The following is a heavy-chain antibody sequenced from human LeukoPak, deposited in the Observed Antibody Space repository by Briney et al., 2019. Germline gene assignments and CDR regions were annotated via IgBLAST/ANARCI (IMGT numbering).Heavy chain of an antibody. CDR3: ARSGPTVVEIDY. CDR1: GDSISSSSYY. Sequence: SETLSLTCTVSGDSISSSSYYWGWIRQPPGTGLEWIGYIYYSGSTNYNPSLKSRVTISVDTSKNQFSLKLSSVTAADTAVYYCARSGPTVVEIDYWGQGTLVTVSS. CDR2: IYYSGST. J-gene: IGHJ4*02. D-gene: IGHD4-23*01. V-gene: IGHV4-61*05.